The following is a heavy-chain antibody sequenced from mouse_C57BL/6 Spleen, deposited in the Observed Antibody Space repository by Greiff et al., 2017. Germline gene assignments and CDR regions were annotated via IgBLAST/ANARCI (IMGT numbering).Heavy chain of an antibody. Sequence: QVQLQQSGAELARPGASVKLSCKASGYTFTSYGISWVKQRTGQGLEWIGEIYPRSGNTYYNEKFKGKATLTADKSSSTAYMELRSLTSEDSAVYFCAREYYGSSYKYFDYWGQGTTLTVSS. J-gene: IGHJ2*01. CDR1: GYTFTSYG. CDR3: AREYYGSSYKYFDY. V-gene: IGHV1-81*01. D-gene: IGHD1-1*01. CDR2: IYPRSGNT.